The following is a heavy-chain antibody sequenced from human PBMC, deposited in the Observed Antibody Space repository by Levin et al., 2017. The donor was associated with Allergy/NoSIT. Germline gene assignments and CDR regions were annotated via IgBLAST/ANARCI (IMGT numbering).Heavy chain of an antibody. CDR1: GFTFGDYA. D-gene: IGHD7-27*01. CDR2: INWNRDKI. J-gene: IGHJ4*02. V-gene: IGHV3-9*01. CDR3: AKGLNWGSPNTFDY. Sequence: LSLTCAASGFTFGDYAMHWVRQAPGKVLEWVSGINWNRDKIGYADSVRARFTISRDNAKNSLYLQMNSLGPEDTALYYCAKGLNWGSPNTFDYWGQGTLVTVSS.